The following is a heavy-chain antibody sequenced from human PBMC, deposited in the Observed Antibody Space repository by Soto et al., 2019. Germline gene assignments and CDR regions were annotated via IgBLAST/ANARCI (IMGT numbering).Heavy chain of an antibody. Sequence: SETLSLTCTVSGASVTRSSYFWGWIRQPPGKGLEWIGTIYYNGNTFYNPSLKSRLSISVDSSKNQLSLNLDSVTAADTAIYFCARRPYTVTTWDFWGQGTLVTVSS. J-gene: IGHJ4*02. D-gene: IGHD4-17*01. V-gene: IGHV4-39*01. CDR2: IYYNGNT. CDR3: ARRPYTVTTWDF. CDR1: GASVTRSSYF.